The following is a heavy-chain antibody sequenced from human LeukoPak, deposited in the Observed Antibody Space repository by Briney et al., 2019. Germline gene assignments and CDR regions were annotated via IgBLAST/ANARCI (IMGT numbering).Heavy chain of an antibody. V-gene: IGHV3-20*04. CDR1: GFTFDDYA. D-gene: IGHD2-2*03. J-gene: IGHJ6*02. CDR2: VNWSGGST. Sequence: GGSLRLSCAASGFTFDDYAMSWVRQAPGKGLEWVSGVNWSGGSTHYADSVKGRFTISRDNAENSLFLQMNSLRAEDTALYYCAGAGYCGSTSCYYYYYGMDVWGQGTTVTVSS. CDR3: AGAGYCGSTSCYYYYYGMDV.